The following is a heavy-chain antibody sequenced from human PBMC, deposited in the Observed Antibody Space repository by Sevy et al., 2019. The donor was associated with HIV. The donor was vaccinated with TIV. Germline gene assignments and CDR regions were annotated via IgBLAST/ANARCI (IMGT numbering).Heavy chain of an antibody. D-gene: IGHD3-10*01. J-gene: IGHJ4*02. CDR2: MNPNSGET. V-gene: IGHV1-8*01. Sequence: ASVKVSCKASGYTFTNYEINWVRQATGQGLEWMGRMNPNSGETGYAPQFHGRVTMTRNTSLKIAYMELSSLTSDDTAVYYCARDEQRPYYYGSGNMGHWGQRTLVTVSS. CDR3: ARDEQRPYYYGSGNMGH. CDR1: GYTFTNYE.